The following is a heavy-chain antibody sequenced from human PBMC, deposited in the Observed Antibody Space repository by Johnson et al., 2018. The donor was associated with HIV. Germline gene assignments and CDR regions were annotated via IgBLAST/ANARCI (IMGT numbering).Heavy chain of an antibody. CDR2: IYSGGGT. Sequence: EQLVESGGGLVQPGGSLRLSCAGTGFPVSSNYMYWVRQAPGKGLECVSVIYSGGGTYYADSVKGRFTISRDNSKNTLYLQMNSLRAEDTAVYYCAREGYSGSPNGRGAFDIWGQGTMVTVSS. CDR3: AREGYSGSPNGRGAFDI. CDR1: GFPVSSNY. J-gene: IGHJ3*02. D-gene: IGHD1-26*01. V-gene: IGHV3-66*01.